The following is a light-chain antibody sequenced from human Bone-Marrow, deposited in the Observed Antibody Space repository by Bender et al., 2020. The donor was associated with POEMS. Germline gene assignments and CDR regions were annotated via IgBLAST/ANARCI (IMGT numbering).Light chain of an antibody. CDR3: SSYTSDSITGL. CDR1: SSNTGSGYD. CDR2: GYN. J-gene: IGLJ2*01. V-gene: IGLV1-40*01. Sequence: QSVLTQPPSVSGAPGQRVTISCTGSSSNTGSGYDINWYQHLPGTAPKLLIYGYNNRPSGVPDRFSGSKSGTSASLAITGLQAEDEGDYYCSSYTSDSITGLFGGGTKLTVL.